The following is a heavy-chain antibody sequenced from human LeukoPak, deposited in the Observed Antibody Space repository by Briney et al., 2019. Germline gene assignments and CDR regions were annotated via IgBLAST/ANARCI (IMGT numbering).Heavy chain of an antibody. CDR3: ARGLGWINKAPDVFDI. V-gene: IGHV1-2*02. CDR2: INPNSGGT. CDR1: GYTFTGYY. J-gene: IGHJ3*02. Sequence: ASVKVSCKASGYTFTGYYMHWVRQAPGQGLEWMGWINPNSGGTNYAQKFQGRVTMTRDTSISTAYMELSRLRSDDTAVYYCARGLGWINKAPDVFDIWGQGTMVTVSS. D-gene: IGHD2-2*03.